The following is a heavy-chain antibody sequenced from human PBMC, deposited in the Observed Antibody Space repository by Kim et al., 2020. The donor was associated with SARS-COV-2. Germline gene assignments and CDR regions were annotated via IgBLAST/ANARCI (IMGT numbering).Heavy chain of an antibody. D-gene: IGHD3-10*01. CDR2: IYYSGST. J-gene: IGHJ6*02. V-gene: IGHV4-39*07. CDR3: ARDSSRLYYYGSGEIYYGMDV. Sequence: SETLSLTCTVSGGSISSSSYYWGWIRQPPGKGLEWIGSIYYSGSTYYNPYLKSRVTISVDTSKNQFSLKLSSVTAADTAVYYCARDSSRLYYYGSGEIYYGMDVWGQGTTVTVSS. CDR1: GGSISSSSYY.